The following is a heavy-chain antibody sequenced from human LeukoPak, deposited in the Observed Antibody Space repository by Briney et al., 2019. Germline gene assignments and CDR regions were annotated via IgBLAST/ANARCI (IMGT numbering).Heavy chain of an antibody. CDR3: AKDGYNYDSSGHFDY. CDR1: GFTFSLFA. V-gene: IGHV3-23*01. D-gene: IGHD3-22*01. CDR2: ISGSGGAT. Sequence: GGSLRLSCAASGFTFSLFAMHWVRQAPGKGLEWVSAISGSGGATRHADADSVKGRFTISRDNSKNALYLEINNLRAEDTAVYYCAKDGYNYDSSGHFDYWGQGTLVTVSS. J-gene: IGHJ4*02.